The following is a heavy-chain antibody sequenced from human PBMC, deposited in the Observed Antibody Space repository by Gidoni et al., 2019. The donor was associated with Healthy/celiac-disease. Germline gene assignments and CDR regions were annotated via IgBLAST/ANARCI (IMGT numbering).Heavy chain of an antibody. V-gene: IGHV3-21*01. CDR2: ISSSSSYI. J-gene: IGHJ6*02. Sequence: EVQLVESGGGLVKPGGSLRLPGAAHGVTFRSYSMNWVRQAPGKGLEWVSSISSSSSYIYYADSVKGRFTISRDNAKNSLYLQMNSLRAEDTAVYYCARDQVSSSWTPDDYYYYGMDVWGQGTTVTVSS. CDR3: ARDQVSSSWTPDDYYYYGMDV. D-gene: IGHD6-13*01. CDR1: GVTFRSYS.